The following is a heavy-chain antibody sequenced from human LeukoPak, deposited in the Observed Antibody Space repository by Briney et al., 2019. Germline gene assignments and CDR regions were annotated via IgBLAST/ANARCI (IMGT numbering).Heavy chain of an antibody. Sequence: PGGSLRLSRAASGFTFSNAWMSWVRQAPGKGLEWVGRIKSKTDGGTTDYAAPVKGRFTISRDDSKNTLYLQMNSLKTEDTAVYYCTTQTDYGDSYFDYWGQGTLVTVSS. J-gene: IGHJ4*02. CDR3: TTQTDYGDSYFDY. CDR2: IKSKTDGGTT. D-gene: IGHD4-17*01. CDR1: GFTFSNAW. V-gene: IGHV3-15*01.